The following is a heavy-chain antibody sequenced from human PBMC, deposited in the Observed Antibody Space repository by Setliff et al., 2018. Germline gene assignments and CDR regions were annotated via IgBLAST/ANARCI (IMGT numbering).Heavy chain of an antibody. CDR3: AKGSCSGGSCYFKAQEFDY. CDR1: GFTVSSNY. Sequence: GGSLRLSCAASGFTVSSNYMSWVRQAPGKGPEYVSIIYTDGTTYYTDSVKGRFTISRDNSKNTLYLQLNSLRAEDTAVYYCAKGSCSGGSCYFKAQEFDYWGQGTLVTVSS. V-gene: IGHV3-66*01. D-gene: IGHD2-15*01. CDR2: IYTDGTT. J-gene: IGHJ4*02.